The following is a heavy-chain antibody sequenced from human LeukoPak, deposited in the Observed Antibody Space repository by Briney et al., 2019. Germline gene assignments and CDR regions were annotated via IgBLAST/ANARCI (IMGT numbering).Heavy chain of an antibody. D-gene: IGHD3-10*01. CDR2: ISYDGSNK. CDR1: GFTFSSYA. CDR3: AREYYGFDY. J-gene: IGHJ4*02. Sequence: GGSLRLSCAASGFTFSSYAMHWVRQAPGKGLEWVAVISYDGSNKYYADSVKGRFTISRDNAKNSLYLQMNSLRAEDTAVYYCAREYYGFDYWGQGTLVTVSS. V-gene: IGHV3-30*04.